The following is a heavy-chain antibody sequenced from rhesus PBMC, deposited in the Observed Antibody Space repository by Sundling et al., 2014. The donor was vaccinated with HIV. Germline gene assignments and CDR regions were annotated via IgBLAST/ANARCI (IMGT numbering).Heavy chain of an antibody. V-gene: IGHV1-200*01. J-gene: IGHJ4*01. CDR2: INPSTGNT. CDR3: ARGSVDFDS. Sequence: QVQLVQSGAEVTKPGASVKLSCKASGYTFTSYNINWMRQAPGRGLEWMGWINPSTGNTAYTQTFHGRVTLTRDTSANTAYMELSSLRSEDTAVYYCARGSVDFDSWGQGVLVTVSS. CDR1: GYTFTSYN.